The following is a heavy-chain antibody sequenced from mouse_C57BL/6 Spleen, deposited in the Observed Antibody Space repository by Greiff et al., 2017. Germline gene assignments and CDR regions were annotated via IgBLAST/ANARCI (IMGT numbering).Heavy chain of an antibody. CDR2: INPSSGYT. D-gene: IGHD1-1*02. CDR3: ASYGYFDV. Sequence: QVQLQQPGAELVRPGASVKMSCKASGYTFTSYTMHWVKQRPGQGLEWIGYINPSSGYTKYNQKFKDKATLTADKSSSTAYMQLSSLTSEDSAVYYCASYGYFDVWGTGTTVTVSS. CDR1: GYTFTSYT. J-gene: IGHJ1*03. V-gene: IGHV1-4*01.